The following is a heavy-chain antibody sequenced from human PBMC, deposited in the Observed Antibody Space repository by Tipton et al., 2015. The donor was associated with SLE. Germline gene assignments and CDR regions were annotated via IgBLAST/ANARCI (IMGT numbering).Heavy chain of an antibody. CDR3: ARGGSGYISV. V-gene: IGHV3-74*03. J-gene: IGHJ4*02. CDR1: GFTFDDYA. Sequence: GSLRLSCAASGFTFDDYAMHWVRQAPGKGLVWVSRINSDGTTTTYGDSVNGRFTISRDNAKNTLYLQMNSLRAEDTAVYYCARGGSGYISVWGQGTLVTVSS. D-gene: IGHD6-19*01. CDR2: INSDGTTT.